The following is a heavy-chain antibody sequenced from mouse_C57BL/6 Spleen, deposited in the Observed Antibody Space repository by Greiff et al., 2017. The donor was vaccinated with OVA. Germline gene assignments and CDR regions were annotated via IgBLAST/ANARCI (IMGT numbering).Heavy chain of an antibody. CDR2: IRSKSNNYAT. Sequence: EVKLVESGGGLVQPKGSLKLSCAASGFSFNTYAMNWVRQAPGKGLEWVARIRSKSNNYATYYAESVKDRFTISRDDSESMLYLQMNNVKTEDTAMYYCVGDPNWDVAYWGQGTLVTVSA. CDR3: VGDPNWDVAY. CDR1: GFSFNTYA. D-gene: IGHD4-1*01. J-gene: IGHJ3*01. V-gene: IGHV10-1*01.